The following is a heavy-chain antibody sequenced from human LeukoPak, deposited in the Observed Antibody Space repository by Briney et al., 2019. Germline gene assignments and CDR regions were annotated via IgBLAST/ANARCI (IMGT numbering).Heavy chain of an antibody. V-gene: IGHV4-4*07. CDR2: IYSSGST. D-gene: IGHD6-13*01. CDR3: ARDSSTWRSFDS. J-gene: IGHJ4*02. Sequence: SETLSLNCTVSGGSLSSYYWSWIRQPAGKGLEWLGRIYSSGSTNYNPSLKSRVTMSVDTSKNQFSLDVNSVTAADTAVYYCARDSSTWRSFDSWGQGTLVTVSS. CDR1: GGSLSSYY.